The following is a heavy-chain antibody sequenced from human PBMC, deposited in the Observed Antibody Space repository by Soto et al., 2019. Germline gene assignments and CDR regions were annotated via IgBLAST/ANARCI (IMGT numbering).Heavy chain of an antibody. CDR2: ISTDNGDT. CDR1: GYIFTEYG. Sequence: QVQLVQSGPEVKKPGASVKVSCKASGYIFTEYGLSWVRQAPVQGLEGLGWISTDNGDTNYAQRLRGRVSMTTDTSTSTAYMELRSLRSDDTATYYCARVTLGAWGQGTMVTVSS. CDR3: ARVTLGA. V-gene: IGHV1-18*01. J-gene: IGHJ3*01.